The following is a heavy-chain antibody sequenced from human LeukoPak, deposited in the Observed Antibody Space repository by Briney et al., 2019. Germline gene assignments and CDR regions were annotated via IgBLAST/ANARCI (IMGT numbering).Heavy chain of an antibody. CDR2: IWYDGSNK. V-gene: IGHV3-33*01. J-gene: IGHJ6*03. D-gene: IGHD5-18*01. Sequence: PGRSLRLSCAASGFTFSSYGMHWVRQAPGKGLEWVAVIWYDGSNKYYADSVKGRFTISRDNSKNTLYLQMGSLRAEDMAVYYCARDLHPTAMVPSYYYYYMDVWGKGTTVTVSS. CDR3: ARDLHPTAMVPSYYYYYMDV. CDR1: GFTFSSYG.